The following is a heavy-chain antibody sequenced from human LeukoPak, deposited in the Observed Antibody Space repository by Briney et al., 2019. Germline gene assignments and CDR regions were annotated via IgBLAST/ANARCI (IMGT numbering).Heavy chain of an antibody. D-gene: IGHD1-1*01. CDR1: GLTFSNHA. V-gene: IGHV3-23*01. CDR3: AKVTGPTNY. CDR2: ISGRDEST. Sequence: PWGSLRLSCAVSGLTFSNHALSWVRQAPGKGLEWVSAISGRDESTYYADSVRGRFTISRDHPKSTLYLQMSSLRAEDTAVYHCAKVTGPTNYWGQGTLVTVS. J-gene: IGHJ4*02.